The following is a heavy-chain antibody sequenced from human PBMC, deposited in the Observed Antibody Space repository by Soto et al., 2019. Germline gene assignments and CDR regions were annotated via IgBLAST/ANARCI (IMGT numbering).Heavy chain of an antibody. J-gene: IGHJ6*02. CDR1: GFRFSSFA. Sequence: GGSLRLSCVVSGFRFSSFAMSLVRQAPGKGLEWVSGISGGGGTTYYAASVKGRFTISRDNSKKTLYLQLNSLRAEDTAVYYCEKEGGYHYYYAMEVWGEGTTVTVS. D-gene: IGHD3-16*01. CDR3: EKEGGYHYYYAMEV. V-gene: IGHV3-23*01. CDR2: ISGGGGTT.